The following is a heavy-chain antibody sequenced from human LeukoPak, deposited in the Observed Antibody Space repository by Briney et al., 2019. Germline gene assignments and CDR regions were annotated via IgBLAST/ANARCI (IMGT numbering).Heavy chain of an antibody. CDR3: ARERVPRGAAAGTRWFDP. V-gene: IGHV4-34*01. CDR1: GGSFSGYY. J-gene: IGHJ5*02. D-gene: IGHD6-13*01. CDR2: INHSGST. Sequence: SETLSLTCAVYGGSFSGYYWSWIRQPPGKGLEWLGEINHSGSTNYSPSLKSRVTISVATSKNQFSLKLSSVTAADTAVYYCARERVPRGAAAGTRWFDPWGQGTLVTVSS.